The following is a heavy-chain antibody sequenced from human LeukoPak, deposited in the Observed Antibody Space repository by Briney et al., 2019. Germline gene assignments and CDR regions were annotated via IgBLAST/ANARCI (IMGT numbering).Heavy chain of an antibody. CDR3: ARGSDNGSGPDY. D-gene: IGHD3-10*01. CDR1: GYTFTSYY. CDR2: VNPSSGST. Sequence: ASVKVSCKASGYTFTSYYMHWVRQAPGQGLEWMGIVNPSSGSTTYVQKFQGRVTMTRDMPTSTVYMELTSLRSEDTAMYYCARGSDNGSGPDYWGQGTLVTVSS. V-gene: IGHV1-46*01. J-gene: IGHJ4*02.